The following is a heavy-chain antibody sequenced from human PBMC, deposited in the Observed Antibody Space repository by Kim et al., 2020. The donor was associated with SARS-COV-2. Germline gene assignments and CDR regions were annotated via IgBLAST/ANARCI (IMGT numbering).Heavy chain of an antibody. Sequence: GGSLRLSCAASGFPFSRYSMNWVRQAPGKGLECVSSISSSSSKIYYADSVRGRFTISRDNAKNSLFLQMNSLRAEDAAVYYCARGEYNGYDPGYWGQGTLVTVSS. CDR3: ARGEYNGYDPGY. J-gene: IGHJ4*02. CDR2: ISSSSSKI. D-gene: IGHD5-12*01. CDR1: GFPFSRYS. V-gene: IGHV3-21*01.